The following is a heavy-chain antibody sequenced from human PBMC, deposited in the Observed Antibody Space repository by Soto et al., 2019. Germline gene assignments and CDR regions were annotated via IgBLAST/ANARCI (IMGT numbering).Heavy chain of an antibody. V-gene: IGHV3-48*03. CDR2: ISSSGYTV. CDR1: RFTFSTYE. J-gene: IGHJ4*02. CDR3: VRYCSTTLCNGVATRTFDY. D-gene: IGHD2-2*01. Sequence: GGSLRLSCAASRFTFSTYEMNWVRQAPGKGLEWVSYISSSGYTVYYADSVKGRFTISRDNTRNSLYLQMNSLRDEDTALYYCVRYCSTTLCNGVATRTFDYWGQGTLVTVYS.